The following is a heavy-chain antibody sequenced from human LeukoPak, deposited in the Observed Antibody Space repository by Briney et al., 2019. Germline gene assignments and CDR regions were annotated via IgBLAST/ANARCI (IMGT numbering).Heavy chain of an antibody. Sequence: GGSLRLSCAASGFTFSSYAMSWVRQAPEKGLEWVSVISGSGVSTYYADSVKGRFTISRDNSNNTLYLQMNSLRAEDTAVYYCATDRNSGKYYDYWGQGTLVTVSS. J-gene: IGHJ4*02. D-gene: IGHD1-26*01. CDR2: ISGSGVST. CDR3: ATDRNSGKYYDY. CDR1: GFTFSSYA. V-gene: IGHV3-23*01.